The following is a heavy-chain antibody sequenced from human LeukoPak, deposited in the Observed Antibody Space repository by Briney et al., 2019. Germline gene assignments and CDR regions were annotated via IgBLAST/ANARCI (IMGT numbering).Heavy chain of an antibody. CDR2: IYSGGST. J-gene: IGHJ4*02. CDR1: GFTVSSNY. D-gene: IGHD1-14*01. CDR3: AKAPTRTSDY. Sequence: GGSLRLSCAASGFTVSSNYMSWVRQAPGKGLEWVSVIYSGGSTYYADSVKGRFTISRDNSKNTPYLQMNSPRAEDTAVYYCAKAPTRTSDYWGQGTLVTVSS. V-gene: IGHV3-53*01.